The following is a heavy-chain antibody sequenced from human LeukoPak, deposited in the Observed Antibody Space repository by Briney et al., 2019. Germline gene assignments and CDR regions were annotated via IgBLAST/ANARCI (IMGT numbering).Heavy chain of an antibody. CDR1: RGSISSYY. J-gene: IGHJ6*02. Sequence: SETLSLTCTVSRGSISSYYWSWIRQPPGRGLEWIGYIYYTGNTNYNPSLKSRVTISVDTSKNQFSLKLSSVTAADTAVYYCARHEYSYGSGTYYYYGMDVWGQGTTVTVSS. V-gene: IGHV4-59*08. CDR2: IYYTGNT. D-gene: IGHD3-10*01. CDR3: ARHEYSYGSGTYYYYGMDV.